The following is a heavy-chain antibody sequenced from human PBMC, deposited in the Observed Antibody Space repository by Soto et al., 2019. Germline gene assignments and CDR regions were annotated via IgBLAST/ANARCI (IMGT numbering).Heavy chain of an antibody. J-gene: IGHJ4*02. D-gene: IGHD6-19*01. V-gene: IGHV3-23*01. CDR3: AKVGSGWYYFDY. CDR2: MSGSGAST. CDR1: GFTFSNYP. Sequence: LRLSCAASGFTFSNYPMSWVRQAPGKGLEWVSGMSGSGASTYYADSVKGRFTISRDNSKNTLYLQMNSLRGEDTAIYYCAKVGSGWYYFDYWGQGTLVTVS.